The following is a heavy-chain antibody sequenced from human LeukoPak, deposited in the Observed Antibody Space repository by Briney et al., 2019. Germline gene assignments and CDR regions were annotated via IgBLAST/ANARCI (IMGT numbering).Heavy chain of an antibody. V-gene: IGHV4-61*02. CDR2: IYTSGRT. J-gene: IGHJ6*03. CDR3: AREGSGGNFYYYYYMDV. CDR1: GGSISSDSYY. D-gene: IGHD4-23*01. Sequence: SETLSLTCTVSGGSISSDSYYWSWVRQPAGKGLEWIGRIYTSGRTNYNPSLKSRVTISVDTSKNQFSLKLSSVTAADTAVYYCAREGSGGNFYYYYYMDVWGKGTTVTISS.